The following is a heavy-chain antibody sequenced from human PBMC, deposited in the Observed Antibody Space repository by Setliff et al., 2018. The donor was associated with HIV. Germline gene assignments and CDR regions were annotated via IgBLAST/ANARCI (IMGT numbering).Heavy chain of an antibody. D-gene: IGHD3-10*01. CDR1: GHTLTSYG. CDR2: ISVYNDDT. CDR3: ARDSGTGGPGVWVDP. Sequence: ASVKVSCKASGHTLTSYGISWVRQAPGQGLEWMGWISVYNDDTSYAQKFQGRVTMTRDTSTVTAYMELRGLTSDDTAVYYCARDSGTGGPGVWVDPWGQGTLFTVPQ. V-gene: IGHV1-18*01. J-gene: IGHJ5*02.